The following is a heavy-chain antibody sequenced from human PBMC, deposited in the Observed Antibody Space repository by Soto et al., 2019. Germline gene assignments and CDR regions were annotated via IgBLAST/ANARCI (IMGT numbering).Heavy chain of an antibody. J-gene: IGHJ4*02. CDR3: ASEFSVGSDWYLGIDY. Sequence: LACPVSGGSISGYYWSWIRKPPGQGLPWIGLIYYSGSTHYNPSLKSRETISVDTTKNKVSPILSSVTAADTAVYHYASEFSVGSDWYLGIDYWGQGTLVTVSS. V-gene: IGHV4-59*01. D-gene: IGHD2-21*02. CDR2: IYYSGST. CDR1: GGSISGYY.